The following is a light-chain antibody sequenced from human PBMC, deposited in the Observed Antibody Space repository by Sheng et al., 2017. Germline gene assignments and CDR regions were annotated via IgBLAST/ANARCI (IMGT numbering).Light chain of an antibody. CDR3: SSYAGSNNYV. V-gene: IGLV2-8*01. CDR1: SSDFGVYNY. Sequence: QSALTQPPSASGSPGQSVTISCTGTSSDFGVYNYVSWYQQHPGKAPKLMIYEVTKRPSGVPDRFFGSKSGNTASLTVSGLQAEDEADYYCSSYAGSNNYVFGTGTKVTVL. J-gene: IGLJ1*01. CDR2: EVT.